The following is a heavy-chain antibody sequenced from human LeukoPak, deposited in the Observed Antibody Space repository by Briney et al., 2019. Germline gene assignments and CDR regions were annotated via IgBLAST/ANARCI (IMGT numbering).Heavy chain of an antibody. J-gene: IGHJ4*02. V-gene: IGHV4-34*01. D-gene: IGHD4-17*01. CDR3: TRMTTGHDY. Sequence: SETLSLTCAVSGVFFDDYYWAWVRQTPGKGLEWIGEINHSGYTNDSPSLKSRVTLSIDTSRKQFSLNLRSVTVADAGTYGCTRMTTGHDYWGQGTLVTVSS. CDR2: INHSGYT. CDR1: GVFFDDYY.